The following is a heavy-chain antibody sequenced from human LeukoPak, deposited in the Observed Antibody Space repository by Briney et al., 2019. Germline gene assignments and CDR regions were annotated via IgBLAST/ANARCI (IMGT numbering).Heavy chain of an antibody. J-gene: IGHJ4*02. V-gene: IGHV1-2*02. CDR2: INPEKRDT. Sequence: ASVKVSCKASGYTFTGYAIHWVRQAPGQGLEWMGWINPEKRDTGYAHKFQGRVTMTSDKSISTAYMALSSLRSDDTAVYYCAKKGRGPSHPLDFWGQGTLVTVSS. CDR1: GYTFTGYA. CDR3: AKKGRGPSHPLDF. D-gene: IGHD5-12*01.